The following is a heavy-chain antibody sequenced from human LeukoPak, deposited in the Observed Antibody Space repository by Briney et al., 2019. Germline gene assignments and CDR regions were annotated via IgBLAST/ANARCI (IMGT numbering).Heavy chain of an antibody. J-gene: IGHJ2*01. Sequence: SETLSLTCTVSGGSISSYYWSWIRQPAGKGLEWIGRIYTSGSTNYNPSLKSRVTMSVDTSKNQSSLKLSSVTAADTAVYYCARDQGFGELFYFDLWGRGTLVTVSS. V-gene: IGHV4-4*07. CDR1: GGSISSYY. CDR2: IYTSGST. D-gene: IGHD3-10*01. CDR3: ARDQGFGELFYFDL.